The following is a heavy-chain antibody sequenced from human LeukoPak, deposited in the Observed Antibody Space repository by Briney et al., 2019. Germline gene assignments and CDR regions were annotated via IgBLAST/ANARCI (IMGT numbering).Heavy chain of an antibody. J-gene: IGHJ6*02. Sequence: GGSLRLSCAASGFTFSNYAMHWVRQAPGKGLEWVAVISYDGSNKYYADSVKGRFTISRDDSKNTLYLQMSNLRAEDTAVYYCATDQATFYGDYVHLDYTYSYGPDVWGQGTTVTVSS. CDR3: ATDQATFYGDYVHLDYTYSYGPDV. CDR2: ISYDGSNK. D-gene: IGHD4-17*01. CDR1: GFTFSNYA. V-gene: IGHV3-30-3*01.